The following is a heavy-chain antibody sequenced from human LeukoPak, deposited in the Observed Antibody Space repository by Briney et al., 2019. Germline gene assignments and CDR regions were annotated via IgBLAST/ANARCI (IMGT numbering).Heavy chain of an antibody. D-gene: IGHD6-13*01. V-gene: IGHV4-39*01. CDR3: ARHVKRIAAAGGYFDY. CDR2: IYYSGNT. CDR1: GDSISTSNSY. J-gene: IGHJ4*02. Sequence: SETLSLTCTVSGDSISTSNSYWGWIRQPPGKGLEWIGSIYYSGNTYYNASLKSRVTISVDTSKNQFSLKLSSVTAADTAVYYCARHVKRIAAAGGYFDYWGQGTLVTVSS.